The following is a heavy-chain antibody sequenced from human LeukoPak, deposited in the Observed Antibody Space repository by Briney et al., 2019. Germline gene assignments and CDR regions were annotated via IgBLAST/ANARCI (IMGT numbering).Heavy chain of an antibody. D-gene: IGHD6-6*01. CDR2: ISAYNGNA. J-gene: IGHJ6*03. CDR1: GYIFPSYG. CDR3: ARSKLRYMDV. Sequence: ALVKVSCKASGYIFPSYGISWVRQPPGQGLEWVGCISAYNGNANYAQKLQGRVTMTTNAYTIMAYKELRSLRSDDAAVYYCARSKLRYMDVWGKGTTVTVSS. V-gene: IGHV1-18*01.